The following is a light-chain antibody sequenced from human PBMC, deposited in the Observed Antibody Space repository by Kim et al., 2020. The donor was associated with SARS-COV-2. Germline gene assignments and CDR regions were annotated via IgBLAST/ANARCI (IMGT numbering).Light chain of an antibody. Sequence: ENVLTQSPGTLSLSPGERGTLSCRASQSVTSNFLAWYQHKPGQAPRLLIYGASSRATGIPDRFSGSGSGTDFTLTISRLEPEDVAVYYCQQYAISPITFGQGTRLEIK. V-gene: IGKV3-20*01. CDR3: QQYAISPIT. J-gene: IGKJ5*01. CDR2: GAS. CDR1: QSVTSNF.